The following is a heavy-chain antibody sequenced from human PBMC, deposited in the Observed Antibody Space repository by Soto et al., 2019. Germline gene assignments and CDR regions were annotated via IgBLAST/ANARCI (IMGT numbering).Heavy chain of an antibody. CDR3: ARGAADTAMVDS. V-gene: IGHV4-59*01. J-gene: IGHJ4*02. CDR1: GGSIRSYY. CDR2: IFYSGST. D-gene: IGHD5-18*01. Sequence: LSLTCTVSGGSIRSYYWTWIRQPPGKGLEWLGYIFYSGSTFYNPSLKSRVTISIHTSKSQFSLQLTSVTAADTAVYYCARGAADTAMVDSWGQGTLVTVSS.